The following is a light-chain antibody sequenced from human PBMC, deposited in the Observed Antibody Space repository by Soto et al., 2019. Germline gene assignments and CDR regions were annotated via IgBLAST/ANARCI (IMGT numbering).Light chain of an antibody. CDR3: QQYNNWPPYT. J-gene: IGKJ2*01. CDR2: DAS. Sequence: EIVMTQSPATLSVSPGDRATLSCRASQSVDNDLAWYQQKPGQPPRLLIYDASTRATGIPARFSGSQSGTEFTLTISSLQSEDFAVYYCQQYNNWPPYTFGQGTKLEIK. CDR1: QSVDND. V-gene: IGKV3D-15*01.